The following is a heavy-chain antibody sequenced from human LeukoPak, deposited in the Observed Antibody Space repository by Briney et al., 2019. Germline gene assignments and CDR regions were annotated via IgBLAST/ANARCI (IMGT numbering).Heavy chain of an antibody. CDR2: IYYSGST. V-gene: IGHV4-30-4*01. CDR1: GGSISSGDYY. D-gene: IGHD3-10*01. CDR3: ARAVTMVRGVIPAFDY. J-gene: IGHJ4*02. Sequence: SETLSLTCTVSGGSISSGDYYWRWIRQPPGKGLEWIVYIYYSGSTYYNPSLKSRVTISVDTSKHQFSLKLSSVTAADTAVYYCARAVTMVRGVIPAFDYWGQGTLVTVSS.